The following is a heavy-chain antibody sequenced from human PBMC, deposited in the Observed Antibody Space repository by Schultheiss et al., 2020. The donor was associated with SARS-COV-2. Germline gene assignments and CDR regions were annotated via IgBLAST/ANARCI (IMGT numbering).Heavy chain of an antibody. D-gene: IGHD3-22*01. J-gene: IGHJ3*02. CDR3: AGPLYYYDSSGYYWDDAFDI. CDR1: GFTFSSYS. CDR2: ISSSSSTI. V-gene: IGHV3-48*01. Sequence: GGSLRLSCAASGFTFSSYSMNWVRQAPGKGLEWVSYISSSSSTIYYADSVKGRFTISRDNAKNSLYLQMNSLRAEDTAVYYCAGPLYYYDSSGYYWDDAFDIWGQGTMVTVSS.